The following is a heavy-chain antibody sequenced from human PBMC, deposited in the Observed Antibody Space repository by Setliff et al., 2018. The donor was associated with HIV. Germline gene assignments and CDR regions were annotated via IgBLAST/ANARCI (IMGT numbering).Heavy chain of an antibody. J-gene: IGHJ6*03. CDR1: IGSISSHY. V-gene: IGHV4-59*11. CDR3: ARAIQPYYMDV. CDR2: IYYSGIT. Sequence: SETLSLTCTVSIGSISSHYWSWIRQPPGKGLEWIGHIYYSGITNYNPSLKSRVTISVDTSKNQFSRKLRSVTAADTAVYYCARAIQPYYMDVWGKGTTVTVSS.